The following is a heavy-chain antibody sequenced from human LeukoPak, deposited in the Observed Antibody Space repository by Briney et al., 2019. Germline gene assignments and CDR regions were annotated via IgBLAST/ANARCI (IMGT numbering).Heavy chain of an antibody. D-gene: IGHD3-10*01. V-gene: IGHV3-48*02. J-gene: IGHJ4*02. Sequence: TGGSLRLSCAASRFTFSSYSMNWVRQAPGKGLEWVSYISSSTNTIYYADSVKGRFTISRDNAKNSLFLQMNSVRDEETAVYYCARYMVRGIIISYFDNWGQGTLVTVSS. CDR3: ARYMVRGIIISYFDN. CDR1: RFTFSSYS. CDR2: ISSSTNTI.